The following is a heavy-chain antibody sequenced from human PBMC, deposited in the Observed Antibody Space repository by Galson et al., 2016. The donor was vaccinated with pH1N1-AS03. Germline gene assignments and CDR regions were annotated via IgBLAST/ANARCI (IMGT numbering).Heavy chain of an antibody. CDR2: INSDGTIT. J-gene: IGHJ4*02. Sequence: SLRLSCAASGFTFSASWMDWVRQSPGKGLVCVSRINSDGTITPYADSVKGRFTISRDNAKNTLYLQMNNLRADDTAAYYRARALERPKPYWGQGALVTVSP. D-gene: IGHD1-1*01. CDR1: GFTFSASW. V-gene: IGHV3-74*01. CDR3: ARALERPKPY.